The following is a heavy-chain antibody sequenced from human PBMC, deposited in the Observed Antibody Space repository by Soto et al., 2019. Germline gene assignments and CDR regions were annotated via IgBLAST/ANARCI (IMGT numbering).Heavy chain of an antibody. Sequence: SETLSLTCNVSGGSISPYYWAWIRQPPGKGLEWVGYIYYSGSTNYNPSLKSRVTISVDTSKNQFSLKLSSVTAADTAVYYCARHAYGDYEFDYWGQGTLVTVSS. J-gene: IGHJ4*02. V-gene: IGHV4-59*08. CDR1: GGSISPYY. CDR3: ARHAYGDYEFDY. D-gene: IGHD4-17*01. CDR2: IYYSGST.